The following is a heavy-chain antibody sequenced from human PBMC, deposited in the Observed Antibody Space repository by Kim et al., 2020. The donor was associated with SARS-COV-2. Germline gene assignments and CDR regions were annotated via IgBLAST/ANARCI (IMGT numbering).Heavy chain of an antibody. Sequence: SETLSLTCAVYGGSFSGYYWSWIRQPPGKGLEWIGEINHSGSTNYNPSLKSRVTISVDTSKNQFSLKLSSVTAAGTAVYYCARGYYGSGSPSTPSIFDYWGQGTLVTVSS. D-gene: IGHD3-10*01. CDR3: ARGYYGSGSPSTPSIFDY. J-gene: IGHJ4*02. CDR2: INHSGST. CDR1: GGSFSGYY. V-gene: IGHV4-34*01.